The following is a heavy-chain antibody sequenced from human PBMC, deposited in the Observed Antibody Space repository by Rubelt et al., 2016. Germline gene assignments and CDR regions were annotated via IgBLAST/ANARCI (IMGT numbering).Heavy chain of an antibody. Sequence: QLQLQESGPKLVKPSESLSLTCTVSGDSITTYFWSWIRQPPGKGLEWIGYTLYSGSANYNPSLKSVVIIPLVTTKNQFSQKLSSVTDAATAVYYCARQGRSTGPWSVWGQGTLVTVSS. V-gene: IGHV4-59*01. CDR1: GDSITTYF. CDR2: TLYSGSA. D-gene: IGHD1-26*01. CDR3: ARQGRSTGPWSV. J-gene: IGHJ4*02.